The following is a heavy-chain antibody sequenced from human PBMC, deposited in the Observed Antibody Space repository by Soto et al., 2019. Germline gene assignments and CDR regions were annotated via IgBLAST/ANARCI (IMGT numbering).Heavy chain of an antibody. V-gene: IGHV3-23*01. J-gene: IGHJ4*02. CDR1: GFTFSSYA. CDR3: AKGNYYGSGSYPKKLYYFDY. Sequence: PGVSLRLSCAASGFTFSSYAMSWVRQAPGKGLEWVSAISGSGGSTYYADSVKGRFTISRDNSKNTLYLQMNSLRAEDTAVYYCAKGNYYGSGSYPKKLYYFDYWGQGTLVTVSS. D-gene: IGHD3-10*01. CDR2: ISGSGGST.